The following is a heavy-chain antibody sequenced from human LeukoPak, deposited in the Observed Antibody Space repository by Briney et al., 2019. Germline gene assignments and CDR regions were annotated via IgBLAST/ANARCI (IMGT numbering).Heavy chain of an antibody. Sequence: GASVKVSCKASGYTFTSYDINWVRQATGQGLEWMGWMNPNSGNTGCAQKFQGRVTMARNTSISTAYMELSSLRSEDTAVYYCARGRGYSYGYASWNHGNFDYWGQGTLVTVSS. CDR3: ARGRGYSYGYASWNHGNFDY. CDR1: GYTFTSYD. D-gene: IGHD5-18*01. CDR2: MNPNSGNT. V-gene: IGHV1-8*01. J-gene: IGHJ4*02.